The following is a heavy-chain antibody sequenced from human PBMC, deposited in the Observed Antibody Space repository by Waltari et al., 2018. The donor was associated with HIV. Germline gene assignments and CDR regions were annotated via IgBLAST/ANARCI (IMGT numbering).Heavy chain of an antibody. CDR3: AKGASGWSPGY. Sequence: QVQLVESGGGVVQPGRSLSLSCAASRCTFSSYAMHWVRQAPGKGLEWVAVISYYGDNKYYADSVKGRFTISRDNSKNTLYLQMNSLRAEDTTVYYCAKGASGWSPGYWGQGTLVTVSS. CDR2: ISYYGDNK. CDR1: RCTFSSYA. J-gene: IGHJ4*02. V-gene: IGHV3-30*18. D-gene: IGHD6-19*01.